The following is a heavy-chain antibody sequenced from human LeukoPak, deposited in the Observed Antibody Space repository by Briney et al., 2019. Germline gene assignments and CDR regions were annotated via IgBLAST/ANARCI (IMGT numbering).Heavy chain of an antibody. V-gene: IGHV4-34*01. J-gene: IGHJ5*02. Sequence: SESLSLTCAVYVGFFTDYYWVWVRGTPGKALEWSGEINHSGSTSYNPSLKSRLTISVDTFCKQISLVLEYLTAADTALFYCAGRCSWKGRGFDPWGQGTLVIVSS. CDR2: INHSGST. D-gene: IGHD1-1*01. CDR1: VGFFTDYY. CDR3: AGRCSWKGRGFDP.